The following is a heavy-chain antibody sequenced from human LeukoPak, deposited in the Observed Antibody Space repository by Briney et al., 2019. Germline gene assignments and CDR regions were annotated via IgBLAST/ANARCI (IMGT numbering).Heavy chain of an antibody. J-gene: IGHJ4*02. CDR1: GNTFSNFA. V-gene: IGHV1-69*06. Sequence: ASVKVSCKASGNTFSNFAISWVRQAPGQGLEWMGGIIPIFGTANYAQKFQGRATITADKSTRTAYMELSSLRSGDTAMYYCARASGDSSGYDFPKPYSYWGQGTLVTVSS. D-gene: IGHD5-12*01. CDR2: IIPIFGTA. CDR3: ARASGDSSGYDFPKPYSY.